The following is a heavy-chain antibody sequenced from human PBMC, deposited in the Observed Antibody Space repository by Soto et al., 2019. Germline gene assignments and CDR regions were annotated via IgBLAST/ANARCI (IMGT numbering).Heavy chain of an antibody. Sequence: PGGSLRLSCAAAGFPFISYAMSWVRQDPGKGLEWVSAISGSGGSTYYADSVKGRFTISRDNSKNTLYLQMNSLRAEDTAVYYCAKGSGPSIAARQFDYWGQGTLVTVSS. CDR1: GFPFISYA. CDR3: AKGSGPSIAARQFDY. CDR2: ISGSGGST. J-gene: IGHJ4*02. D-gene: IGHD6-6*01. V-gene: IGHV3-23*01.